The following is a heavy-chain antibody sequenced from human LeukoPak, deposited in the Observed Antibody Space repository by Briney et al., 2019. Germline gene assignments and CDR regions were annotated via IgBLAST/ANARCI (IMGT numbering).Heavy chain of an antibody. CDR1: GYIFTSYY. V-gene: IGHV1-46*01. CDR2: IDPSGGST. Sequence: ASVKVSCKASGYIFTSYYMHWVRQAPGQGLEWMGIIDPSGGSTSYAQKFQGRVTMTRDTSASTVYIELSSLRSEDTAVYYCARGSYYYDSSGPIDYWGQGSLVTVSS. J-gene: IGHJ4*02. CDR3: ARGSYYYDSSGPIDY. D-gene: IGHD3-22*01.